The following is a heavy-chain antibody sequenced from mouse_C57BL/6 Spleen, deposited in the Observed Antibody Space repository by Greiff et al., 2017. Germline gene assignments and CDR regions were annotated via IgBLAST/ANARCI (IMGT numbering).Heavy chain of an antibody. D-gene: IGHD1-1*01. V-gene: IGHV14-2*01. CDR3: ARSPHGSSSYWYFDV. J-gene: IGHJ1*03. CDR2: IDPEDGET. CDR1: GFNIQDYY. Sequence: EVQLQQSGAELVKPGASVKLSCTASGFNIQDYYMHWVKQRTEQGLEWIGRIDPEDGETKYAPKFQGKATITADTSSNTAYLQLSSLTSEDTAVYYCARSPHGSSSYWYFDVWGTGTTVTVSS.